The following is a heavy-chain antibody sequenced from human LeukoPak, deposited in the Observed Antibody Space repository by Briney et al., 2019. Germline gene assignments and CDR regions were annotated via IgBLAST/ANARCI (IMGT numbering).Heavy chain of an antibody. D-gene: IGHD1-26*01. CDR2: ICYSGST. Sequence: SETLSLTCTVSGGSISSYYWSWIRQPPGKGLEWIGYICYSGSTNYNPSLKSRVTMSVDTSKNQFSLKLSSVTAADTAVYYCARHERSGSYPDYWGQGTLVTVSS. V-gene: IGHV4-59*08. CDR1: GGSISSYY. CDR3: ARHERSGSYPDY. J-gene: IGHJ4*02.